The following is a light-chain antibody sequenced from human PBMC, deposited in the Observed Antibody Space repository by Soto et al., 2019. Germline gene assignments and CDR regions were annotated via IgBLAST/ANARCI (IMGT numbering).Light chain of an antibody. CDR3: QSYDFSLTAVV. CDR2: DNN. V-gene: IGLV1-40*01. CDR1: SSNIGATSN. J-gene: IGLJ2*01. Sequence: QSVLTQPPSVSGAPGQRVTISCTGSSSNIGATSNVYWYQQLPGAAPKLLFYDNNSRPSGVPDRFSGSKSGTSASLAITGLQAEDEADSYCQSYDFSLTAVVFGGGTKLTVL.